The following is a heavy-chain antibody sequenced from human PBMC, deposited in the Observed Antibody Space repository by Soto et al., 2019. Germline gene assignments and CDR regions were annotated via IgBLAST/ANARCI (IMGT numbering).Heavy chain of an antibody. CDR2: ISGSGISS. D-gene: IGHD2-8*01. CDR1: GFTFSDYA. CDR3: SKAGVPGRNRGYFFDY. Sequence: PGGSLRLSCVASGFTFSDYAMSWVRQAPGKGLELVSGISGSGISSHTAGSVKGRFTISRDNSKDTLNLQMSSLRVEDTAVYFCSKAGVPGRNRGYFFDYWGHGTLVTVSS. V-gene: IGHV3-23*01. J-gene: IGHJ4*01.